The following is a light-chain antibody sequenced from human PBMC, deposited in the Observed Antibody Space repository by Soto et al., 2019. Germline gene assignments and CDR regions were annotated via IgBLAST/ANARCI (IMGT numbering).Light chain of an antibody. V-gene: IGLV2-8*01. Sequence: QTVRTQTPSSSGSPGQSVTISCTGTSSDVGGYNYVSWYQQNPGKAPKLMIYEVSKRPAGVPDRVSGSKSGNTASLTVSGLQAEDEADYCCSSYAGSNNYVFGSGTKFTVL. CDR1: SSDVGGYNY. CDR2: EVS. CDR3: SSYAGSNNYV. J-gene: IGLJ1*01.